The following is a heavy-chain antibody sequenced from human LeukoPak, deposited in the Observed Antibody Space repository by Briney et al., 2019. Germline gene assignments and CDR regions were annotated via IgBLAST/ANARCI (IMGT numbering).Heavy chain of an antibody. Sequence: GGSLRLSCAASGFTFSSYAMHWVCQAPGKGLEWVAVISYDGSNKYYADSVKGRFTISRDNSKNTLYLQMNSLRAEDTAVYYCAREGARVGASSDYYYYGMDVWGQGTTVTVSS. J-gene: IGHJ6*02. D-gene: IGHD1-26*01. V-gene: IGHV3-30-3*01. CDR1: GFTFSSYA. CDR3: AREGARVGASSDYYYYGMDV. CDR2: ISYDGSNK.